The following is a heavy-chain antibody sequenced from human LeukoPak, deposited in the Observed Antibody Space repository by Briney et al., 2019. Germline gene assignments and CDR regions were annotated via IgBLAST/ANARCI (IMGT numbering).Heavy chain of an antibody. Sequence: GGSLRLSCAASGFTFDDYAMHWVRQAPGKGLEWVSGISWNSGSIGYADSVKGRFTISRDNAKNSLYLQMNSLRAEDTALYYCAAILEEVGAYVYRGQGTLVTVSS. CDR1: GFTFDDYA. J-gene: IGHJ4*02. CDR3: AAILEEVGAYVY. D-gene: IGHD1-26*01. CDR2: ISWNSGSI. V-gene: IGHV3-9*01.